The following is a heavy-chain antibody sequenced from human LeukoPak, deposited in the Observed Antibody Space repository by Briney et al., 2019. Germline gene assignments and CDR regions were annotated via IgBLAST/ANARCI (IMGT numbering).Heavy chain of an antibody. J-gene: IGHJ4*02. CDR1: GFTISSYA. V-gene: IGHV3-23*01. D-gene: IGHD3-10*01. CDR3: AKYRSSGSYSGEIDY. CDR2: ISGSGGST. Sequence: PGGSLRLSCAASGFTISSYAMSWVRQAPGKGLEWVSAISGSGGSTYYADSVKGRFTISRDNSKNTLYLQMNSLRAEDTAVYYCAKYRSSGSYSGEIDYWGQGTLVTVSS.